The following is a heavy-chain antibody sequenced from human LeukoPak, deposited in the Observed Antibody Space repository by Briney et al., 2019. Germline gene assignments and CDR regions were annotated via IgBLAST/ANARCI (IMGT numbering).Heavy chain of an antibody. Sequence: GGSLRLSCVAASGFRITNNWMTWIRRAPGKGLEWVANIKEDESQKYYVGSVKGRFAISRDNAKNSLYLQMNSLRAEDTALYYCAREVSEGFDFWGQGTLVTVSS. J-gene: IGHJ4*02. CDR1: GFRITNNW. D-gene: IGHD3-22*01. CDR3: AREVSEGFDF. V-gene: IGHV3-7*01. CDR2: IKEDESQK.